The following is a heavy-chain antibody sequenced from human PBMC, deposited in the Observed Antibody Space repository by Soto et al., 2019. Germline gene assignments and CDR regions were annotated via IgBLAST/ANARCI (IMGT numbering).Heavy chain of an antibody. CDR2: IYSGGST. CDR3: ARPAYYDFWSGPYGMDV. D-gene: IGHD3-3*01. V-gene: IGHV3-53*01. J-gene: IGHJ6*02. Sequence: HPGGSLRLSCAASGFTVSSNYMSWVRQAPGKGLEWVSVIYSGGSTYYADSVKGRFTISRDNSKNTLYLQMNSLRAEDTAVYYCARPAYYDFWSGPYGMDVWGQGTTVTVSS. CDR1: GFTVSSNY.